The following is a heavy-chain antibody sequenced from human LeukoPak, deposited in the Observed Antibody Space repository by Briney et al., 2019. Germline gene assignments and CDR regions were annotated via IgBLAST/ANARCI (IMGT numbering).Heavy chain of an antibody. V-gene: IGHV3-30*02. J-gene: IGHJ4*02. CDR2: IQYDGSNE. CDR1: GFTFSSYG. Sequence: GGSLRLSCAVSGFTFSSYGMHWVRQAPGKGLEWVAFIQYDGSNEYSADSVRGRFTSSRDNSKNTLYLQMNNPRIEDTAVYHCVKGYSWHNDYWGQGILVTVSS. D-gene: IGHD1/OR15-1a*01. CDR3: VKGYSWHNDY.